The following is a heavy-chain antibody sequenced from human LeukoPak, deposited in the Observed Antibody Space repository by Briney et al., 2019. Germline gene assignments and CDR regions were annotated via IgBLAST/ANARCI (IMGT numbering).Heavy chain of an antibody. Sequence: PGRSLRLSCAASGFTFDDYAMHWVRQAPGKGLEWVSGISWNSGSIGYADSVKGRFTISRDNAKNSLYLQMNSLRAEDMALYYCAKAPGYNWNSELFDYWGQGTLVTVSS. J-gene: IGHJ4*02. CDR1: GFTFDDYA. V-gene: IGHV3-9*03. CDR2: ISWNSGSI. CDR3: AKAPGYNWNSELFDY. D-gene: IGHD1-7*01.